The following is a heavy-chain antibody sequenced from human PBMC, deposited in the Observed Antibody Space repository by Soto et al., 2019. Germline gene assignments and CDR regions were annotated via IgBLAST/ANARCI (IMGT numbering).Heavy chain of an antibody. J-gene: IGHJ6*02. D-gene: IGHD4-17*01. CDR3: VGQMTTVTTLAYYYYGMDV. CDR1: GGSISSSSYY. Sequence: SETLSLTCTVSGGSISSSSYYWGWIRQPPGKGLEWIGSIYYSGSTYYNPSLKSRVTISVDTSKNQFSLKLSSVTAADTAVYYCVGQMTTVTTLAYYYYGMDVWGQGTTVTVSS. CDR2: IYYSGST. V-gene: IGHV4-39*01.